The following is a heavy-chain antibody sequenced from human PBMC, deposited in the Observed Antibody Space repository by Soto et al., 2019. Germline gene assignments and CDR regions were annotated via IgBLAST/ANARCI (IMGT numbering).Heavy chain of an antibody. D-gene: IGHD2-8*02. CDR1: GGSISSSSYY. Sequence: SETLSLTCTVSGGSISSSSYYWGWIRQPPGKGLEWIGSIYDSGSTYYNPCLKSRVTISVDTAKNQFSLKLTSVTAEDTAVYYFVRDKITGFFDYWGQGRLVTVS. CDR2: IYDSGST. V-gene: IGHV4-39*07. CDR3: VRDKITGFFDY. J-gene: IGHJ4*02.